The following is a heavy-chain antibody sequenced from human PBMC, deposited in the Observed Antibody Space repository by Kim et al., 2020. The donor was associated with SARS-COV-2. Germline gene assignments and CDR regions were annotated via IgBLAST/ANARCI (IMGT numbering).Heavy chain of an antibody. CDR3: ARPKITMVRGVIVRYYWYFDL. CDR2: IYYSGST. V-gene: IGHV4-39*01. J-gene: IGHJ2*01. D-gene: IGHD3-10*01. Sequence: SETLSLTCTVSGGSISSSSYYWGWIRQPPGKGLEWIGSIYYSGSTYYNPSLKSRVTISVDTSKNQFSLKLSSVTAADTAVYYCARPKITMVRGVIVRYYWYFDLWGRGTLVTVSS. CDR1: GGSISSSSYY.